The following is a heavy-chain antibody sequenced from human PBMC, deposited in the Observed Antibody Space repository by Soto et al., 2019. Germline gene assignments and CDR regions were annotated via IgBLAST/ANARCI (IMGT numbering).Heavy chain of an antibody. CDR2: ISYDGSNK. J-gene: IGHJ6*02. V-gene: IGHV3-30-3*01. CDR3: ARDRRPYYDFWSGYLYGMDV. Sequence: GGSLRLSCAASGFTFSSYAMHWVRQAPGKGLEWVAVISYDGSNKYYADSVKGRFTISRDNSKNTLYLQMNSLRAEDTAVYYCARDRRPYYDFWSGYLYGMDVWGQGTTVTVSS. D-gene: IGHD3-3*01. CDR1: GFTFSSYA.